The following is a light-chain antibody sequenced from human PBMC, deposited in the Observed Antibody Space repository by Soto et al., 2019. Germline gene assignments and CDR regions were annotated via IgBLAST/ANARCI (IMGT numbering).Light chain of an antibody. CDR3: QQSYSTPWT. CDR1: QPISSC. V-gene: IGKV1-39*01. J-gene: IGKJ1*01. Sequence: DIQMTQSPSSLAASVGDRVTITCRASQPISSCLNWYQQKPGKAPKLLIYGASSLQSGVPSRFSGSGSGTYFTLTSSSLQPEDFASYYCQQSYSTPWTFGEGPRVEIK. CDR2: GAS.